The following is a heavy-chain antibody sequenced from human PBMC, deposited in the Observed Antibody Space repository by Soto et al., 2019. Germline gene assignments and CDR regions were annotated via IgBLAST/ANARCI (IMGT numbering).Heavy chain of an antibody. J-gene: IGHJ5*02. CDR2: IYYSGNT. V-gene: IGHV4-31*03. D-gene: IGHD3-3*01. Sequence: PSETLSLTCTVSGGSISTGGYYWNWIRQHPGKGLEWIGYIYYSGNTDYNPSLKSRVTMSVDTSKNQFSLKLSSVTAADTAVYYCARGRKDYDFRSDSAANWFDPWGKGTLVTVSS. CDR3: ARGRKDYDFRSDSAANWFDP. CDR1: GGSISTGGYY.